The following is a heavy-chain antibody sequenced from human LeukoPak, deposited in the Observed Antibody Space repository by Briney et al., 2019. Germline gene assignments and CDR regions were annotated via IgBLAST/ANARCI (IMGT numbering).Heavy chain of an antibody. CDR2: ISGSGGST. V-gene: IGHV3-23*01. J-gene: IGHJ4*02. Sequence: PGGSLRLSCAASGFTFSSYGMSWVRQAPGKGLEWVSAISGSGGSTYYADSVKGRFTISRDNSKNTLYLQMNSLRAEDTAVYYCAKGGLRYFDWLLYLDYWGQGTLVTVSS. D-gene: IGHD3-9*01. CDR1: GFTFSSYG. CDR3: AKGGLRYFDWLLYLDY.